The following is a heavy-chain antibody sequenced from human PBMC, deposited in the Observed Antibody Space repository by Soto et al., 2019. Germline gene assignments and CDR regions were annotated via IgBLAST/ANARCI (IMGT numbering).Heavy chain of an antibody. CDR2: IFPGDSDT. V-gene: IGHV5-51*01. CDR1: GLNFISNW. Sequence: PGESLKISCKGSGLNFISNWIAWVRQMPGQGLEWMGIIFPGDSDTRYSPSFQGQVTISVDKSISTAYLQWASLKASDTAIYYCARHEPRGYTGYDSAPFDVWGQGTMVTVSS. D-gene: IGHD5-12*01. J-gene: IGHJ3*01. CDR3: ARHEPRGYTGYDSAPFDV.